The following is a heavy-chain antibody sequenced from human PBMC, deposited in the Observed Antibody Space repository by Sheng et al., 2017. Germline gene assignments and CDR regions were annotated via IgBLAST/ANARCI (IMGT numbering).Heavy chain of an antibody. Sequence: EVQLVESGGGLVQPGGSLRLSCAASGFTFSNYWMHWVRQTPGKGLMWVSRINSDGSSTSHADSVKCRFTISRDNTENTVYLQMNSLRAEDTAVYYCARRGDWGSAFDIWGQGTMVTVSS. CDR1: GFTFSNYW. CDR2: INSDGSST. D-gene: IGHD7-27*01. CDR3: ARRGDWGSAFDI. V-gene: IGHV3-74*01. J-gene: IGHJ3*02.